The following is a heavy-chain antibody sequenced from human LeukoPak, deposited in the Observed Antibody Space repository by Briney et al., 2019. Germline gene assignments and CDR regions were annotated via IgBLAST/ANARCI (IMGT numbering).Heavy chain of an antibody. D-gene: IGHD6-6*01. CDR3: ARFRGYGSSQYFDY. V-gene: IGHV3-23*01. CDR1: GFTFSRYA. Sequence: GGSLRLSCAASGFTFSRYAMSWVRQAPGKGLEWVSGISGSGGTTYYADSVKGRFTISRDNAKNSLYLQMNSLRAEDTAVYYCARFRGYGSSQYFDYWGQGTLVTVSS. CDR2: ISGSGGTT. J-gene: IGHJ4*02.